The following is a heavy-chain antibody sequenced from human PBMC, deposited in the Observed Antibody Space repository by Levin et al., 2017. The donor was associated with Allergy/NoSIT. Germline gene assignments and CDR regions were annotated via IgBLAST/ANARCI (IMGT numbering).Heavy chain of an antibody. CDR1: GGTFSSYA. Sequence: GASVKVSCKASGGTFSSYAISWVRQAPGQGLEWMGRIIPILGIANYAQKFQGRVTITADKSTSTAYMELSSLRSEDTAVYYCARDPVHYDYVWGSYRSGLPGSFDYWGQGTLVTVSS. D-gene: IGHD3-16*02. J-gene: IGHJ4*02. V-gene: IGHV1-69*04. CDR2: IIPILGIA. CDR3: ARDPVHYDYVWGSYRSGLPGSFDY.